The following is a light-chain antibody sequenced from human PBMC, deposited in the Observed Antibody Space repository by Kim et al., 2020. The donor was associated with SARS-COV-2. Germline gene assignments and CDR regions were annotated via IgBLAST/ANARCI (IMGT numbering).Light chain of an antibody. J-gene: IGKJ2*04. CDR2: LGS. CDR3: MQALPLSS. Sequence: GEPASISWRSSQSLLHSNGYNYLDWCLQKPGQPPQLLIYLGSNRACGGPDRFSGSGSGTDFTLKISRGEGEDVGVYYCMQALPLSSFGQGTKLEI. V-gene: IGKV2-28*01. CDR1: QSLLHSNGYNY.